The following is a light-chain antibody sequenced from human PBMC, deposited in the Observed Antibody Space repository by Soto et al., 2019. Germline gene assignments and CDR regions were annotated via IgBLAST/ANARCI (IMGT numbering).Light chain of an antibody. V-gene: IGKV3-20*01. CDR2: GAF. J-gene: IGKJ1*01. CDR3: QQYGSSPWT. CDR1: QSVSSN. Sequence: EIVLTQSPATLSSFPGDRVTLSCRASQSVSSNLAWYQQKPGQAPSLLIYGAFTRATGIPARFSGSGSGTDFTLSINSLQPEDFAVYYCQQYGSSPWTFGQGTKVDIK.